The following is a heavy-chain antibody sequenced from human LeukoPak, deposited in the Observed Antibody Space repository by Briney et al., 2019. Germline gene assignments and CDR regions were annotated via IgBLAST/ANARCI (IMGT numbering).Heavy chain of an antibody. Sequence: SETLSLTCTVSGGSISSYYWSWIRQPPGKGLEWIGSIYYSGSTYYNPSLKSRVTISVDTSKNQFSLKLSSVTAADTAVYYCARGAVAVYNWFDPWGQGTLVTVSS. D-gene: IGHD6-19*01. CDR3: ARGAVAVYNWFDP. J-gene: IGHJ5*02. CDR1: GGSISSYY. V-gene: IGHV4-59*12. CDR2: IYYSGST.